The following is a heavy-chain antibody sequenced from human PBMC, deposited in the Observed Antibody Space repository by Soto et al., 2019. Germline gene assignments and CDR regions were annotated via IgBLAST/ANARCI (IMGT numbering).Heavy chain of an antibody. Sequence: ASVKVSCKASGYTFTSYGISWVRQAPGQGLEWMGWISAYNGNTNYAQKLQGRVTMTTDTSTSTAYMELRSLRSDDTAVYYCARWIGSGYSSSWYGSPYFDYWGQGTLVTVSS. J-gene: IGHJ4*02. V-gene: IGHV1-18*01. CDR1: GYTFTSYG. CDR3: ARWIGSGYSSSWYGSPYFDY. CDR2: ISAYNGNT. D-gene: IGHD6-13*01.